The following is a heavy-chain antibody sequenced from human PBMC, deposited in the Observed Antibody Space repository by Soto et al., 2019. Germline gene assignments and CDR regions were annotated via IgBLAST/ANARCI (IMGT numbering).Heavy chain of an antibody. CDR3: ARWNYHLYFSGNFKTPYYFHS. Sequence: TETLSLSCTVYGGSFNAYYWYWIRQPPGKGLEWIGKINHRGSTDYNPSLKSRVTISVDMSKNQFSLNMTSVTAADTAVYYCARWNYHLYFSGNFKTPYYFHSCGQGTLGTVSS. V-gene: IGHV4-34*01. D-gene: IGHD2-15*01. J-gene: IGHJ4*02. CDR2: INHRGST. CDR1: GGSFNAYY.